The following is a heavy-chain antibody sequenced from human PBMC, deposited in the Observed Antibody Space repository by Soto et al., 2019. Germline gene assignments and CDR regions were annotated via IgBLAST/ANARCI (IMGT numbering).Heavy chain of an antibody. D-gene: IGHD3-9*01. CDR2: MNPNSGNT. CDR1: GYTFTSYD. V-gene: IGHV1-8*01. Sequence: ASVKVSCKASGYTFTSYDINWVRQATGQGLEWMGWMNPNSGNTGYAQKFQGRVTMTRNTSISTAYMELRSLRSEDTAVYYCARAIAYYDILTGYLHYYYYYMDVWGKGTTVTVSS. CDR3: ARAIAYYDILTGYLHYYYYYMDV. J-gene: IGHJ6*03.